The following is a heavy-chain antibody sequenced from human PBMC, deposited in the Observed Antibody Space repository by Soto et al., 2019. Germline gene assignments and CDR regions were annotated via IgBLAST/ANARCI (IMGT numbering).Heavy chain of an antibody. J-gene: IGHJ6*02. Sequence: PSETLSLTCTVSGGSISSYYWSWIRQPPGKGLEWIGYIYYSGSTNYNPSLKSRVTISVDTSKNQFSLKLSSVTAADTAVYYCARDPSGSYKGYYYGMDVWGQGTTVTVSS. CDR2: IYYSGST. CDR3: ARDPSGSYKGYYYGMDV. CDR1: GGSISSYY. D-gene: IGHD1-26*01. V-gene: IGHV4-59*01.